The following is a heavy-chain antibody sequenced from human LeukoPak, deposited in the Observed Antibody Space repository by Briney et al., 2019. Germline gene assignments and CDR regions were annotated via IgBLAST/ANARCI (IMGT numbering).Heavy chain of an antibody. Sequence: GGSLRLSCAASGFIFSSYAMSWVRQAPGKGLEWVSTISGSGGSTYYADSVKGRFTISRDNSKNTVYLQMNSLRAEDTAVYYCAKDRSRINDVCHGDFDYWGQEPWSPSPQ. V-gene: IGHV3-23*01. CDR1: GFIFSSYA. CDR3: AKDRSRINDVCHGDFDY. D-gene: IGHD2-8*01. CDR2: ISGSGGST. J-gene: IGHJ4*01.